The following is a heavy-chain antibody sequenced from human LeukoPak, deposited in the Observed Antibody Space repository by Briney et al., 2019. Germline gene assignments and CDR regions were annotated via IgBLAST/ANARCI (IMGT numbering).Heavy chain of an antibody. CDR3: ARGYSSSWRDLFGY. CDR1: VYTFTSYY. CDR2: INPSSGGA. J-gene: IGHJ4*02. D-gene: IGHD6-13*01. V-gene: IGHV1-46*01. Sequence: GASVKVSCKASVYTFTSYYMHWVRQAPGHGLEWMGIINPSSGGATYAQKFQGRVTMTRDTSTSTVYLELSSLGSEDTAVYYCARGYSSSWRDLFGYWGQGTLVTVSS.